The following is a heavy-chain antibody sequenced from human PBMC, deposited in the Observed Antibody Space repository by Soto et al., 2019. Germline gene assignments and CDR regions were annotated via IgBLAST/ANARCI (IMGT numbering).Heavy chain of an antibody. D-gene: IGHD3-9*01. J-gene: IGHJ5*02. CDR1: GFTFSSYS. V-gene: IGHV3-21*01. Sequence: GGSLRLSCAASGFTFSSYSMNWVRQAPGKGLEWVSSISSSSSYIYYADSVKGRFTISRDNAKNSLYLQMNSLRAEGTAVYYCARPRSPDYDILTGYYFDPWGQGTLVTVSS. CDR2: ISSSSSYI. CDR3: ARPRSPDYDILTGYYFDP.